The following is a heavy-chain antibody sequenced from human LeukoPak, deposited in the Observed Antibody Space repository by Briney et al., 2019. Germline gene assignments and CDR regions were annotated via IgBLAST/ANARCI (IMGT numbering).Heavy chain of an antibody. V-gene: IGHV3-53*04. CDR1: GFTVSSNY. Sequence: PGGSLRLSCAASGFTVSSNYMSWVRQAPGKGLEWVSVIYSGGSTYYADSVKGRFTISRHNSKNTLYLQMNSLRAEDTAVYYCVREGCSSTSCYFDCWGQGTLVTVSS. J-gene: IGHJ4*02. CDR2: IYSGGST. D-gene: IGHD2-2*01. CDR3: VREGCSSTSCYFDC.